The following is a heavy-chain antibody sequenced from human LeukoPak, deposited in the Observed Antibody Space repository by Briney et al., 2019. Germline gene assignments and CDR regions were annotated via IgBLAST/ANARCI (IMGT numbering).Heavy chain of an antibody. J-gene: IGHJ6*02. Sequence: GGSLRLSCAASGFTFGSYSMNWVRQPPGKGLGWVSSLSSSSTYIYYADSVKGRFTISRDNAKNSVYLQMNSLRAEDTAVYYCARASDSGDYFSGMDVWGQGTTVTVSS. D-gene: IGHD4-17*01. CDR2: LSSSSTYI. V-gene: IGHV3-21*01. CDR3: ARASDSGDYFSGMDV. CDR1: GFTFGSYS.